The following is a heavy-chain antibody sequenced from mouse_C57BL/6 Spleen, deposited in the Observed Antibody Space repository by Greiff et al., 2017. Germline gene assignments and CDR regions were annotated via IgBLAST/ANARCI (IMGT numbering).Heavy chain of an antibody. CDR3: ARFGDGDFDV. CDR2: IYPRSGNT. Sequence: VKLQQSGAELARPGASVKLSCKASGYTFTSYGISWVKQRPGQGLEWIGEIYPRSGNTYYNEKFKGKATLTADKSSSTAYMQLRSLTSEDSAVYFCARFGDGDFDVWGTGTTVTVSS. J-gene: IGHJ1*03. V-gene: IGHV1-81*01. CDR1: GYTFTSYG.